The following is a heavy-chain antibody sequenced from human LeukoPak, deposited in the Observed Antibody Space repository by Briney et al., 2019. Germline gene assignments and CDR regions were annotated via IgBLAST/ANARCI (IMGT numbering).Heavy chain of an antibody. CDR1: GYTFTGYY. CDR2: INPNSGGT. CDR3: ARDPPWGLTGTRGDDY. D-gene: IGHD1-7*01. V-gene: IGHV1-2*02. J-gene: IGHJ4*02. Sequence: ASVKVSRKASGYTFTGYYMHWVRQAPGQGLEWMGWINPNSGGTNYAQKFQGRVTMTRDTSISTAYMELSRLRSDDTAVYYCARDPPWGLTGTRGDDYWGQGTLVTVSS.